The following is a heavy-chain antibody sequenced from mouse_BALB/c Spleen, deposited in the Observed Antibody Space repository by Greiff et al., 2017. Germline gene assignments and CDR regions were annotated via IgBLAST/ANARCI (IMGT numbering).Heavy chain of an antibody. CDR1: GFSLTDYG. Sequence: VQLQESGPGLVAPSQSLSITCTVSGFSLTDYGVSWIRQPPGKGLEWLGVIWGGGSTYYNSALKSRLSISKDNSKSQVFLKMNSLQTDDTAMYYCAKHPHYGSSWYYAMDYWGQGTSVTVSS. J-gene: IGHJ4*01. CDR2: IWGGGST. V-gene: IGHV2-6-5*01. CDR3: AKHPHYGSSWYYAMDY. D-gene: IGHD1-1*01.